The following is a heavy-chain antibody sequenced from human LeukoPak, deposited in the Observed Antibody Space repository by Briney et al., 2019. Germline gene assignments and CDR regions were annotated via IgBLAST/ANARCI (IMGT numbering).Heavy chain of an antibody. CDR1: GFTFGDHA. V-gene: IGHV3-49*04. Sequence: GRSLRLSCTASGFTFGDHAMSWVRQAPGKGLEWVGFIRSKAYGGTTEYAASVKGRLTISRDDSKSIAYLQMNSLKTEDTAVYYCTRDRGITMVRGVIIIGGFDYWGQGTLVTVSS. J-gene: IGHJ4*02. CDR2: IRSKAYGGTT. CDR3: TRDRGITMVRGVIIIGGFDY. D-gene: IGHD3-10*01.